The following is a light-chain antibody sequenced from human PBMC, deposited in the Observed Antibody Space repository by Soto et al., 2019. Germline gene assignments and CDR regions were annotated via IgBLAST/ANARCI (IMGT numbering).Light chain of an antibody. V-gene: IGKV1-12*01. J-gene: IGKJ4*01. CDR3: QQADSFPIT. CDR1: QDIRSW. CDR2: SAS. Sequence: DIQMTQSPSSVYASVGDRVTITCRASQDIRSWLGWYQQKPGKAPKLLIYSASRLHSGVPSRFSGSGSGTDFTLTISSLQPEDFATYYCQQADSFPITFGGGTKVEIK.